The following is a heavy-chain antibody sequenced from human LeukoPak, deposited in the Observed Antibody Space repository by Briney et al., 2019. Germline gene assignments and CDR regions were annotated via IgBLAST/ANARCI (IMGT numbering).Heavy chain of an antibody. CDR3: AKDLYYSGSGTYYNVRAGPMDV. D-gene: IGHD3-10*01. V-gene: IGHV3-30*02. CDR2: IRYDGSNE. J-gene: IGHJ6*03. CDR1: GFTFSNYG. Sequence: GGSLRLSCAASGFTFSNYGMHWVRQAPGKGLEWVAFIRYDGSNEYYADSVKGRFTISGDNSKSTLYLQMNSLRAEDTAVYYCAKDLYYSGSGTYYNVRAGPMDVWGKGTTVTVSS.